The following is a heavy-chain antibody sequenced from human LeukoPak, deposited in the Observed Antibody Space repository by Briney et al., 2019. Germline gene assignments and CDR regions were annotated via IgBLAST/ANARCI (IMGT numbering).Heavy chain of an antibody. J-gene: IGHJ6*03. V-gene: IGHV4-34*01. CDR3: ARCYDYVWGSFPYYYYYMDV. CDR1: GGSFSGYD. Sequence: PSETLSLTCAVYGGSFSGYDWSWIRQPPGKGLEWIEEINHSGSTNYNPSLKSRVTISVDTSKNQFSLKLSSVTAADTAVYYCARCYDYVWGSFPYYYYYMDVWGKGTTVTISS. CDR2: INHSGST. D-gene: IGHD3-16*01.